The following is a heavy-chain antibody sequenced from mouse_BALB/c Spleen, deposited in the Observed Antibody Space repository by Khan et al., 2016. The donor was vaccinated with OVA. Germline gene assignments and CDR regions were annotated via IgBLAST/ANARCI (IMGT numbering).Heavy chain of an antibody. V-gene: IGHV1-7*01. CDR3: VNHGSSSAWFSY. D-gene: IGHD1-1*01. Sequence: VQLQQSGAELAKPGASVKMSCRASGYTFTNYWMHWVKQRPGQGLEWIGYINPSTGYTEYNQKFKEKATLTADKSSRTAYMQMHSLKSEDSAVYYCVNHGSSSAWFSYWGQGTLVTVSA. CDR1: GYTFTNYW. J-gene: IGHJ3*01. CDR2: INPSTGYT.